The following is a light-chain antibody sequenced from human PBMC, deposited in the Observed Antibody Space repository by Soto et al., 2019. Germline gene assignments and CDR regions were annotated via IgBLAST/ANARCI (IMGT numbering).Light chain of an antibody. CDR2: EGS. CDR1: SSDVGSYNL. Sequence: QSAPTQPASVSGSPGQSITISCTGTSSDVGSYNLVSWYQQYSGKAPKLMIYEGSKRPSGVSNRFSGSKSGNTASLTISGLQAADEADYYCCSHAGSSTWVFGGGTKLTVL. CDR3: CSHAGSSTWV. V-gene: IGLV2-23*01. J-gene: IGLJ3*02.